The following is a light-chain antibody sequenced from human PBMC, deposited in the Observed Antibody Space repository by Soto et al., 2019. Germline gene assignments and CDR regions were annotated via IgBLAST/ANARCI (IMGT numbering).Light chain of an antibody. Sequence: DIQMTQSPSSLSTSVGDRVTITCRASQGISNYLAWYQQKPGKVPKLLIYAASTLQSGVPSRFSGSGSGTDFTLTISSLQPEDVATYYCQKYNNALSFGQGTKV. CDR2: AAS. CDR1: QGISNY. CDR3: QKYNNALS. J-gene: IGKJ1*01. V-gene: IGKV1-27*01.